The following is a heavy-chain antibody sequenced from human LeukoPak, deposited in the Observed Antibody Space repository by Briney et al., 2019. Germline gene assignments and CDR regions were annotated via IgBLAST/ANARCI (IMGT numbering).Heavy chain of an antibody. CDR3: AAQVVVITGLGAFDI. D-gene: IGHD3-22*01. Sequence: ETLSLTCTVSGGSISSYYWSWIRQPPGKGLEWIGYIYYSGGTNYNPSLKSRVTISVDTSKNQFSLKLSSVTAADTAVYYCAAQVVVITGLGAFDIWGQGTMVTVSS. CDR2: IYYSGGT. CDR1: GGSISSYY. J-gene: IGHJ3*02. V-gene: IGHV4-59*01.